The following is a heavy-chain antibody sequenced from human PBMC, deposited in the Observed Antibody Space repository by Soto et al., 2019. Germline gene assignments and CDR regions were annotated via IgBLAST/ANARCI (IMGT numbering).Heavy chain of an antibody. J-gene: IGHJ5*02. CDR2: INPDNGNT. V-gene: IGHV1-3*01. CDR1: GYTFTRYT. Sequence: QVQLVQSGAEVKKPGASVKISCKASGYTFTRYTMNWVRQAPGQRLEWMGWINPDNGNTKSSQKFQDTVTITRDTSASTAYMDLSSLRSEVTAVYYCARGIATGQLDPWGQGTLVTVSS. D-gene: IGHD2-15*01. CDR3: ARGIATGQLDP.